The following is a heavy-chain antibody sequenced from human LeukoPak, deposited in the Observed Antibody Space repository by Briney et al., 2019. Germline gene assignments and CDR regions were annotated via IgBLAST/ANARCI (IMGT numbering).Heavy chain of an antibody. CDR2: SCHSRSP. V-gene: IGHV4-38-2*02. Sequence: SETLSLTCAVSGYSIISAYYWGCIRQPPGKGVECIGSSCHSRSPYYNPSLKSRVTISVDKSKNQFSLQLGTLTAATAAVCYCAREDDFVAAAGTAPLVYYWGQGALGTVSS. D-gene: IGHD6-13*01. CDR3: AREDDFVAAAGTAPLVYY. J-gene: IGHJ4*02. CDR1: GYSIISAYY.